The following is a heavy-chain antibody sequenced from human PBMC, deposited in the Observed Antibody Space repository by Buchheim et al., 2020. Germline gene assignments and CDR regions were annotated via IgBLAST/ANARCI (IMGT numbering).Heavy chain of an antibody. V-gene: IGHV3-30-3*01. CDR1: GFTFSSYA. Sequence: QVQLVESGGGVVQPGRSLRLSCAASGFTFSSYAMHWVRQAPGKGLEWVAVISYDGSNKYYADSVKGRFTISRDNSKNTLYLQINSLRAEDTAVYYRARDLWVYYYYYGMDVWGQGTT. CDR2: ISYDGSNK. CDR3: ARDLWVYYYYYGMDV. D-gene: IGHD7-27*01. J-gene: IGHJ6*02.